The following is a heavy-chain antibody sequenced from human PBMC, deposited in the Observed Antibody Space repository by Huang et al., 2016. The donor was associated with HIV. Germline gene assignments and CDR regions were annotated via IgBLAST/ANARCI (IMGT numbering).Heavy chain of an antibody. J-gene: IGHJ4*02. D-gene: IGHD5-18*01. Sequence: QVHLVQSGAEVRKPGASVNVSCKVSGYTFTGHYMNWVRQAPGQGLEWMGWIKPDSGGTKYAQKLQGRVTMTQDTSTSTAYVELSRLRSDDTAVYYCAKSWGYSYGYFYFDYWGQGTLVTVSS. CDR3: AKSWGYSYGYFYFDY. CDR1: GYTFTGHY. CDR2: IKPDSGGT. V-gene: IGHV1-2*02.